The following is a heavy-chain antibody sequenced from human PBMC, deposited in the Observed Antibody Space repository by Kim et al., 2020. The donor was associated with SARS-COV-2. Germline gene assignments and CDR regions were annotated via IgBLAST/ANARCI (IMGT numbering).Heavy chain of an antibody. CDR1: GGSISSGGYY. V-gene: IGHV4-31*03. CDR3: ARAPPRTMIVVLDAFDI. Sequence: SETLSLTCTVFGGSISSGGYYWSWIRQHPGRGLEWIGYIYYSGSTYDNPSLKSRVTISVDTSKNQFSLKLSSVTAADTAVYYCARAPPRTMIVVLDAFDIWGQGTMVTVSS. J-gene: IGHJ3*02. D-gene: IGHD3-22*01. CDR2: IYYSGST.